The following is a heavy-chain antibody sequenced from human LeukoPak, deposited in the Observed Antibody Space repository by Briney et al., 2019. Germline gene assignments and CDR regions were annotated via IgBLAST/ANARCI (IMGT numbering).Heavy chain of an antibody. Sequence: SETLSLTCTVSGGSISSSSYYWGWIRQPPGKGLEWIGSIYYSGSTYYNPSLKSRVTISVDTSKNQFSLKLSSVTAADTAVYYCARWSTVTVFDYWGQGTLVTVSS. J-gene: IGHJ4*02. CDR3: ARWSTVTVFDY. CDR2: IYYSGST. D-gene: IGHD4-17*01. CDR1: GGSISSSSYY. V-gene: IGHV4-39*07.